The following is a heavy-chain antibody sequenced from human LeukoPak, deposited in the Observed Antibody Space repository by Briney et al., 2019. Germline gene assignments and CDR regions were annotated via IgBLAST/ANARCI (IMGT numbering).Heavy chain of an antibody. V-gene: IGHV3-7*01. Sequence: TGGSLRLSCAASGFTFSSYWMSWVRQAPGKGLEWVANIKQDGSEKYYVDSVEGRFTISRDNAKNSLYLQMNSLRAEDTAVYYCARDLSQYDFWSGYALDYFDYWGQGTLVTVSS. CDR2: IKQDGSEK. J-gene: IGHJ4*02. D-gene: IGHD3-3*01. CDR3: ARDLSQYDFWSGYALDYFDY. CDR1: GFTFSSYW.